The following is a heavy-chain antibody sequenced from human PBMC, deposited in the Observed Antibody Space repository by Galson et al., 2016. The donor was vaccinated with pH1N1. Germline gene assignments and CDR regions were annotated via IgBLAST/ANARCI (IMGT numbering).Heavy chain of an antibody. D-gene: IGHD3-16*01. CDR2: IKQDGSET. CDR1: GFTFNSYW. J-gene: IGHJ4*02. Sequence: SLRLSCAASGFTFNSYWMTWVRQAPGKGLEWVASIKQDGSETYYVDSVKGRFTVSRDNARNSVYLQMNSLRAGDTAVYYCARALFKYDAHWGQGTLVAVSS. CDR3: ARALFKYDAH. V-gene: IGHV3-7*01.